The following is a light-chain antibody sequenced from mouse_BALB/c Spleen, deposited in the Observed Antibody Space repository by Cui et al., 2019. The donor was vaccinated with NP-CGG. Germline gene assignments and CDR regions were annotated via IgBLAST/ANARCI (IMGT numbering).Light chain of an antibody. Sequence: EMVLTQSQVPITAYRGEKVTITCSASPSISSKYLHWDQQKPRSSPKLLIYRTSILASGILDSVSGSGSESSYTLTISGMQDESAATYYCQQGSSSPYTFGGGTKLEIK. CDR2: RTS. V-gene: IGKV4-92*01. J-gene: IGKJ2*01. CDR1: PSISSKY. CDR3: QQGSSSPYT.